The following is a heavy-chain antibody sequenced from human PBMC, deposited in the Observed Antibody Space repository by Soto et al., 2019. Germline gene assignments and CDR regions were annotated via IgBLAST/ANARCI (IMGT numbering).Heavy chain of an antibody. D-gene: IGHD1-26*01. V-gene: IGHV4-59*01. J-gene: IGHJ4*02. Sequence: QVQLQESGPGLVKPSETLSLTCTVSGGSISSYYWSWIRQPPGKGLEWIGYIYYSGSTNYNPSLKSRVTISVDTSKNQYSLKLSSVTAEDTAVYYCARGSGELGYWGQGTLVTVSS. CDR3: ARGSGELGY. CDR2: IYYSGST. CDR1: GGSISSYY.